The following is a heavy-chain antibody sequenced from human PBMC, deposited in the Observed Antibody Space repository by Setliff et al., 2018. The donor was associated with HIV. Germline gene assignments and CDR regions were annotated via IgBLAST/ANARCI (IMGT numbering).Heavy chain of an antibody. J-gene: IGHJ5*02. Sequence: PSETLSLTCTVSAYSIRNGYYWGWIRQSPGKGLEWIGTLYYDGNTYYNPSLKSRVTMSVDTSKNQFSLRLSSVTAADTAVYYCARGFLRSRRRWFDPWGQGTLVTVSS. V-gene: IGHV4-38-2*02. CDR3: ARGFLRSRRRWFDP. CDR1: AYSIRNGYY. D-gene: IGHD4-17*01. CDR2: LYYDGNT.